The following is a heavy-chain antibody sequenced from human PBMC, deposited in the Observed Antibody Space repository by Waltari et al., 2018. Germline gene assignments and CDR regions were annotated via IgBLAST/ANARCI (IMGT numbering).Heavy chain of an antibody. CDR3: ASAYYDILD. D-gene: IGHD3-9*01. CDR1: GFTFSSYW. J-gene: IGHJ4*02. V-gene: IGHV3-74*01. CDR2: INGDGSTI. Sequence: EVHLEESGGGLVQPGGSLRLSCAASGFTFSSYWMHWVRQAPGKGLVWVSRINGDGSTITYADSVKGRFTISRDNANNTLYLQLNSLRVEDTAVYYCASAYYDILDWGQGTLVTVSS.